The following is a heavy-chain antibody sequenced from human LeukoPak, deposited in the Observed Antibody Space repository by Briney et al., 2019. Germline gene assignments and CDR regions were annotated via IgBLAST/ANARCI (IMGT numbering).Heavy chain of an antibody. V-gene: IGHV3-48*03. J-gene: IGHJ1*01. D-gene: IGHD3-22*01. CDR3: ARGYYSDSSGYYYVQKAHFQH. CDR2: ISSSGSTI. Sequence: GGSLRLSCAASGFTFSSYEMNWVRQAPGKWLEWVSYISSSGSTIYYADSVKGRFTISRDNAKNSLYLQMNSLRAEDTAVYYCARGYYSDSSGYYYVQKAHFQHWGQGTLVTVSS. CDR1: GFTFSSYE.